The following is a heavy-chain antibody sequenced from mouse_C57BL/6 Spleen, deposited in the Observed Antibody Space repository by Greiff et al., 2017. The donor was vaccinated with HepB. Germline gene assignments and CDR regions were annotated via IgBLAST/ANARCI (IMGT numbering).Heavy chain of an antibody. D-gene: IGHD1-1*01. CDR3: ARTAIYYYGSSYVDY. CDR2: IDPSDSYT. Sequence: QVQLQQPGAELVKPGASVKLSCKASGYTFTSYWMQWVNQRPGQGLEWIGEIDPSDSYTNYNQKFKGKATLTVDTSSSTAYLQLSSLTSEDSAVYYCARTAIYYYGSSYVDYWGQGTTLTVSS. J-gene: IGHJ2*01. V-gene: IGHV1-50*01. CDR1: GYTFTSYW.